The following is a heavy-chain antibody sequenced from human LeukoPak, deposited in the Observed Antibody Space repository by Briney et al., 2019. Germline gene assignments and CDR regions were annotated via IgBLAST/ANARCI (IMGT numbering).Heavy chain of an antibody. V-gene: IGHV4-39*01. D-gene: IGHD3-22*01. J-gene: IGHJ5*02. CDR3: ARHAYYDSSGTTTADWFDP. CDR2: IYYSGST. Sequence: SETLSLTCTVFGGSISSSSYYWGWIRQPPGKGLEWIGSIYYSGSTYYNPSLKSRVTISVSTSKNQFSLKLSSVTAADTAVYYCARHAYYDSSGTTTADWFDPWGQGTLVTVSS. CDR1: GGSISSSSYY.